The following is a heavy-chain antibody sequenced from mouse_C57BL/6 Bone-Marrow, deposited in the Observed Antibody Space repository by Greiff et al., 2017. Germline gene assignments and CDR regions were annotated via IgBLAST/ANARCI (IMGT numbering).Heavy chain of an antibody. V-gene: IGHV5-4*03. CDR1: GFTFSSYA. CDR3: ARGVSYYGNYTGFAY. D-gene: IGHD2-10*01. CDR2: ISDGGSYT. Sequence: EVKVVESGGGLVKPGGSLKLSCAASGFTFSSYAMSWVRQTPEKRLEWVATISDGGSYTYYPDNVKGRFTISRDHAKNNLYLQMSHLKSEDTAMYYCARGVSYYGNYTGFAYWGQGTLVTVSA. J-gene: IGHJ3*01.